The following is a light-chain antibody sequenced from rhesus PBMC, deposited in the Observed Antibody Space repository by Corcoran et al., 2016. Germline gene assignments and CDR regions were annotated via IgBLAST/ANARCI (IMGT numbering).Light chain of an antibody. CDR1: QSISSW. J-gene: IGKJ1*01. CDR3: QQYSSSPRT. V-gene: IGKV1-22*01. Sequence: DIQMTQSPSSLSASVGDTVTITCRASQSISSWLAWYQQKPGKAPKLLIYKASSLQSGVPSRFSCSGSGTDFTLTISSLQSEDFATYYCQQYSSSPRTFGQGTKVEIK. CDR2: KAS.